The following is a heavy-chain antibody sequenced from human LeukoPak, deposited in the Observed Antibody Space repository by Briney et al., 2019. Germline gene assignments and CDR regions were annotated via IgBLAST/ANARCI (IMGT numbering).Heavy chain of an antibody. CDR1: GFTFSSYW. J-gene: IGHJ6*03. CDR2: IKQDGSEK. V-gene: IGHV3-7*01. CDR3: ARDRRAAAGTHYYMDV. Sequence: GGSLRLSCAASGFTFSSYWMSWVRQAPGKGLEWVANIKQDGSEKYYVDSVKGRFTISRDNAKNSLYLQMNSLRAEDTAVYYCARDRRAAAGTHYYMDVWGKGTTVTVSS. D-gene: IGHD6-13*01.